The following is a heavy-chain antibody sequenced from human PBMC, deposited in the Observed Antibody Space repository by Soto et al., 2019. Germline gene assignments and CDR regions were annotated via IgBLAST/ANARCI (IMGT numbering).Heavy chain of an antibody. CDR2: IYYSGST. CDR1: GGSISSSSYY. CDR3: ARHILEGSSGYFFDY. Sequence: PSETLSLTCTVSGGSISSSSYYWGWIRQPPGKGLEWIGSIYYSGSTYYNPSLKSRVTISVDTSKNQFSLKLSSVTAADTAVYYCARHILEGSSGYFFDYWGQGTLVTVSS. D-gene: IGHD3-22*01. V-gene: IGHV4-39*01. J-gene: IGHJ4*02.